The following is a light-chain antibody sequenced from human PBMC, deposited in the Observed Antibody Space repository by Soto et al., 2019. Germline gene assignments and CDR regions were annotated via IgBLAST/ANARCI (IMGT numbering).Light chain of an antibody. CDR1: QSISTW. CDR2: KAS. J-gene: IGKJ2*01. V-gene: IGKV1-5*03. Sequence: DIQMTQSPSTLSASVGDRVTITCRASQSISTWLAWYQQKPGKAPKVLIYKASSLESGVPSRFSGSGSGTEFTLTISSLQPDDFGTYYCQQYNSYFQTFGQGTKLEIK. CDR3: QQYNSYFQT.